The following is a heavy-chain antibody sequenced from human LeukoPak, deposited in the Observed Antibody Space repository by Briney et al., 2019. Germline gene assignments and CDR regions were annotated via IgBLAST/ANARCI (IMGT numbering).Heavy chain of an antibody. CDR1: GFTVSSYS. J-gene: IGHJ4*02. Sequence: GGSLRLSCAASGFTVSSYSMNWVRQAPGKGLEWVSSISSSSSYIYYADSVKGRFTISRDNAKNSLYLQMNSLRAEDTAVYYCARDLDLGVTRWLEPEFDYWGQGTLVTVSS. D-gene: IGHD5-24*01. CDR2: ISSSSSYI. CDR3: ARDLDLGVTRWLEPEFDY. V-gene: IGHV3-21*01.